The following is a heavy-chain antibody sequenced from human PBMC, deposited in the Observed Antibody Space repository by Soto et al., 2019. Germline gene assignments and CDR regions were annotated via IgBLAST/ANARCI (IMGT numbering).Heavy chain of an antibody. J-gene: IGHJ5*01. CDR3: AKEGQSRDGYTSPLDS. V-gene: IGHV3-30*18. Sequence: QVQLVETGGGVVQPGGSLRLSYIASGFPFRSYGMHWVRQAPGKGLEWVAVTSYDGNKKYYIDSVKGRFSISRDNFMNTVYLQMNSLGVEDTALYYCAKEGQSRDGYTSPLDSWGQGTLVIVSA. CDR2: TSYDGNKK. CDR1: GFPFRSYG. D-gene: IGHD5-12*01.